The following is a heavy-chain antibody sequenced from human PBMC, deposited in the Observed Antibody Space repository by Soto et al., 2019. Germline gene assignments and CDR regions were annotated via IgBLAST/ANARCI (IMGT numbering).Heavy chain of an antibody. D-gene: IGHD3-22*01. V-gene: IGHV4-31*03. J-gene: IGHJ4*02. CDR2: IYYSGST. Sequence: QVQLQESGPGLVKPSQTLSLTCTVSGGSISSGGYYWSWIRQHPGKGLEWIGYIYYSGSTYYNPSLKSRVTISVDTSKNQFSLKLSSVTAADTAVYYCARARVDYYDSSGYLIPLDYWGQGTLVTVAS. CDR1: GGSISSGGYY. CDR3: ARARVDYYDSSGYLIPLDY.